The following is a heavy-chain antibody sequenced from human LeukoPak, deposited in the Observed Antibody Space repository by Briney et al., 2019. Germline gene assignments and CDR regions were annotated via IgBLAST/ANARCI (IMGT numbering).Heavy chain of an antibody. Sequence: GGSLRLSCAASGFTFRSYAMNWVRQAPGKGLEWVSAISSSGSNTYYADSVKGRFTISRDNSKNTLYLQMRSLRAKDTAVYYCAKDLSNWNYRGGDSWGQGTLVTVSS. D-gene: IGHD1-7*01. CDR2: ISSSGSNT. V-gene: IGHV3-23*01. J-gene: IGHJ4*02. CDR1: GFTFRSYA. CDR3: AKDLSNWNYRGGDS.